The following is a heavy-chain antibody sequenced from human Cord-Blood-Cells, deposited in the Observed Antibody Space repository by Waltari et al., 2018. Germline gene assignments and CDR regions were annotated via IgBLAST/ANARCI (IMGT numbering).Heavy chain of an antibody. CDR1: GFTVSSNY. J-gene: IGHJ4*02. CDR3: ARASYYYDSSGYYFDY. D-gene: IGHD3-22*01. Sequence: EVQLVESGGGLIQPGGSLRLSCAASGFTVSSNYMSWVRRAPGKGLEWVSVIYSGGSTYYADSVKGRFTISRDNSKNTLYLQMNSLRAEDTAVYYCARASYYYDSSGYYFDYWGQGTLVTVSS. V-gene: IGHV3-53*01. CDR2: IYSGGST.